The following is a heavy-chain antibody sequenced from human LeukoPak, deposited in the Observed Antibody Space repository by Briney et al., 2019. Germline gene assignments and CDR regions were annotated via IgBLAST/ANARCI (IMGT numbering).Heavy chain of an antibody. J-gene: IGHJ3*02. CDR2: IYYSGST. CDR3: ARDGYYYDSSGYQSPFAFDI. CDR1: GGSIGSGGYY. Sequence: PSQTLSLTCTVSGGSIGSGGYYWSWIRQHPGKGLEWIGYIYYSGSTYYNPSLKSRVTISVDTSKNQFSLKLSSVTAADTAVYYCARDGYYYDSSGYQSPFAFDIWGQGTMVTVSS. V-gene: IGHV4-31*03. D-gene: IGHD3-22*01.